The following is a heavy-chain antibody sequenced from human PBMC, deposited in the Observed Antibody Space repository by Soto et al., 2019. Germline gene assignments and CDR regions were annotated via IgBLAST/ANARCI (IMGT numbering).Heavy chain of an antibody. V-gene: IGHV1-69*01. D-gene: IGHD6-13*01. CDR3: ARDTLVGSSWYYQFDY. J-gene: IGHJ4*02. CDR1: GGTFSSYA. CDR2: SIPLFGTA. Sequence: QVQLVQSGAEVKKPGSSVKVSCKASGGTFSSYAISWVRQAPGQGLEWMGGSIPLFGTANYAQEYQGRVTITADESTRTVYMELSILISEDTAVYYCARDTLVGSSWYYQFDYWGQGTLVTVSS.